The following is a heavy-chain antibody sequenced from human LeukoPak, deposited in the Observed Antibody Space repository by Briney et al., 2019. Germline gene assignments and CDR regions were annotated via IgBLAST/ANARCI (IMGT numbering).Heavy chain of an antibody. Sequence: GGSLRLCCSASGFSVSSYAMQWVRQAPGKGLEYVSGISGNGGSTYYADSVKGRFIMSRDNSKNTLYLQMSSLRAEDTAVYYCVKDLGAVAGARDYWGQGTLVTVSS. J-gene: IGHJ4*02. V-gene: IGHV3-64D*06. CDR3: VKDLGAVAGARDY. CDR1: GFSVSSYA. D-gene: IGHD6-13*01. CDR2: ISGNGGST.